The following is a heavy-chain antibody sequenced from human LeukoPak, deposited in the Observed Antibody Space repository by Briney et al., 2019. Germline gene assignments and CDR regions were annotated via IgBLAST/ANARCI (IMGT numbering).Heavy chain of an antibody. D-gene: IGHD1-26*01. Sequence: SETLSLTCSVSGDSIRSHYWSWIRQPPGKRPEWIGHVFFTGSTTYNPTLEGRVTISIDTSGSQFSLKLTSVTAADTAVYYCARVEWELLGAHLWCQGILLSVSS. CDR2: VFFTGST. CDR3: ARVEWELLGAHL. V-gene: IGHV4-59*11. J-gene: IGHJ4*02. CDR1: GDSIRSHY.